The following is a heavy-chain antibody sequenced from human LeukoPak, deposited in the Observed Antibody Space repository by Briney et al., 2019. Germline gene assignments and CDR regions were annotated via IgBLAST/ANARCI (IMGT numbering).Heavy chain of an antibody. V-gene: IGHV4-34*01. Sequence: PSETLSLTCAVYGGSFSGYYWSWIRQPPGKGLEWIGEINHSGSTNYNPSLKSRVTISVDTSKNQFSLKLSSVTAADTAVYYCARVGFWGLWFGELLSYYYYYYMDVWGKGTTVTVSS. CDR3: ARVGFWGLWFGELLSYYYYYYMDV. CDR1: GGSFSGYY. J-gene: IGHJ6*03. CDR2: INHSGST. D-gene: IGHD3-10*01.